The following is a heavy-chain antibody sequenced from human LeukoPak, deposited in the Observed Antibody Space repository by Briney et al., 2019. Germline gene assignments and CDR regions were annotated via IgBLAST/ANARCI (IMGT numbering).Heavy chain of an antibody. Sequence: SQTLSLTCAVSGGSIRSGGYSWSWIRQPPGKGLEWIGYIYHSGSTYYNPSLKSRVTISVDRSKNQFSLKLSSVTAADTAVYYCARSLRFGGSGHFDYWGQGTLVTVSS. J-gene: IGHJ4*02. CDR3: ARSLRFGGSGHFDY. V-gene: IGHV4-30-2*01. CDR1: GGSIRSGGYS. D-gene: IGHD2-15*01. CDR2: IYHSGST.